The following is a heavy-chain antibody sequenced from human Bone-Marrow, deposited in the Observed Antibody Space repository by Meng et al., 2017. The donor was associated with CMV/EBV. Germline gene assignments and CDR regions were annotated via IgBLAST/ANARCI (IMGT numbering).Heavy chain of an antibody. J-gene: IGHJ5*02. CDR1: GGSVSSGSYY. Sequence: GSLRLSCTVSGGSVSSGSYYWSWVRQPPGKGLEWIGEIYHSGSTNYNPSLKSRVTISVDKSKNQFSLKLSSVTAADTAVYYCARAHAVARYYHWGQGTLVTVSS. CDR2: IYHSGST. D-gene: IGHD6-19*01. V-gene: IGHV4-39*07. CDR3: ARAHAVARYYH.